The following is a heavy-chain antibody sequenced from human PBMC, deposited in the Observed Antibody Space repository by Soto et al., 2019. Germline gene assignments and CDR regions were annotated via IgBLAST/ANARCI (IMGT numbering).Heavy chain of an antibody. CDR1: GGTFSSYA. CDR2: IIPIFGTA. CDR3: ARDIRPSYSSSWYEGDWFDP. J-gene: IGHJ5*02. V-gene: IGHV1-69*13. Sequence: SVKVSCKASGGTFSSYAISWVRQAPGQGLEWMGGIIPIFGTANYAQKFQGRVTITADESTSTAYMELSSLRSEDTAVYYCARDIRPSYSSSWYEGDWFDPWGQGTLVTVSS. D-gene: IGHD6-13*01.